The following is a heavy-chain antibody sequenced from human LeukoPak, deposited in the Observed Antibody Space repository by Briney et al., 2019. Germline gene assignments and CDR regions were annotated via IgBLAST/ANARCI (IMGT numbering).Heavy chain of an antibody. CDR2: IYYRGSN. J-gene: IGHJ4*02. CDR3: ARSILRYYYNASGYYPYYFDY. D-gene: IGHD3-22*01. V-gene: IGHV4-38-2*02. CDR1: GYSISSGYY. Sequence: SETLSLTCTVPGYSISSGYYWGRIRQPPGKGLEWIGSIYYRGSNYHNSSLRGRVTMSIDTSKNQFSLRLSSVTAADTAVYYCARSILRYYYNASGYYPYYFDYWGQGVLVTVSS.